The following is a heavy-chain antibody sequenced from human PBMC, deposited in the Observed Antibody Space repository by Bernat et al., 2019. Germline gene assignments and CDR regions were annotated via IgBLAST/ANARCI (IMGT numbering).Heavy chain of an antibody. CDR1: GFTFSTYA. V-gene: IGHV3-30-3*01. J-gene: IGHJ6*02. D-gene: IGHD5-18*01. Sequence: QVQLVESGGGVVQPGRSLRLSCAASGFTFSTYAMHWVRQAPGKGLEWVAVISYDGTNKYYADSVRGRFTISRDNSKNTLYLQMNSLRPEDTAMCYWARKWYSYRNYGLDVWGQGTTVTVSS. CDR3: ARKWYSYRNYGLDV. CDR2: ISYDGTNK.